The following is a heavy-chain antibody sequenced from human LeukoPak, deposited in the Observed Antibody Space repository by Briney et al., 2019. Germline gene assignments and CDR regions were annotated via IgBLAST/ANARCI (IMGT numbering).Heavy chain of an antibody. CDR1: GGSISSYY. CDR2: IYYSGST. V-gene: IGHV4-59*01. D-gene: IGHD3-22*01. J-gene: IGHJ4*02. CDR3: ATDISYDSSDAAYYFDY. Sequence: ETLSLTCTVSGGSISSYYWSWIRQPPGKGLEWIGYIYYSGSTNYNPSLKSRVTISVDTSKNQFSLKLSSVTAADTAVYYCATDISYDSSDAAYYFDYWGQGTLVTVSS.